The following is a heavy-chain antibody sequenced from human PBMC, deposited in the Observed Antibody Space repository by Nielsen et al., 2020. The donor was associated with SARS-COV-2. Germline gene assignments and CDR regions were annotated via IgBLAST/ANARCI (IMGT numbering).Heavy chain of an antibody. V-gene: IGHV3-23*01. CDR3: ARIHYDFWSGETGVDY. CDR1: GFTFSNYA. Sequence: GESLKISCAASGFTFSNYAMSWVRQTPGKGLEWVSAIGGSGGSTYSADSVKGRFTISRDNSKNSLYLQMNSLRAEDTAVYYCARIHYDFWSGETGVDYWGQGTLVTVSS. D-gene: IGHD3-3*01. CDR2: IGGSGGST. J-gene: IGHJ4*02.